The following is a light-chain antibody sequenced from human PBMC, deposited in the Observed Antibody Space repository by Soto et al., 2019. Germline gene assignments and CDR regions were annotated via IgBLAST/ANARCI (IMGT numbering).Light chain of an antibody. Sequence: SVVTQPPSASGSPGQSVAISCNGTSSDVGGYNYVSWYQQHPGKAPKLMIYEVNKRPSGVPDRFSGSKSGNTASLTVSGLQAEDEADYYCSSYAGSSNVFGTGTKVTVL. CDR1: SSDVGGYNY. J-gene: IGLJ1*01. V-gene: IGLV2-8*01. CDR2: EVN. CDR3: SSYAGSSNV.